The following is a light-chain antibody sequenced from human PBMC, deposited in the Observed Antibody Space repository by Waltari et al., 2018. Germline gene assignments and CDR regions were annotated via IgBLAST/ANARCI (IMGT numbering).Light chain of an antibody. CDR3: SSYISSSTLEL. V-gene: IGLV2-14*03. J-gene: IGLJ2*01. CDR2: DVS. Sequence: QSALTQPASVSGSPGQSITIPCTGTSSDVGTYNYVSWYQQHPGKAPKLMIFDVSIRPSGFSNRFSGSKSGNTASLTISGLQAEDEADYYCSSYISSSTLELFGGGTSLTVL. CDR1: SSDVGTYNY.